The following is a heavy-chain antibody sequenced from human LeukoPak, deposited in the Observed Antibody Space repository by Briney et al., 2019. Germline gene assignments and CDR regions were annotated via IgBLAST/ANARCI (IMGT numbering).Heavy chain of an antibody. V-gene: IGHV4-59*01. CDR3: ARTYYYGSGSYYTGDYFDY. D-gene: IGHD3-10*01. Sequence: ASETLSLTCTVPGGSISSYYWSWIRQPPGKGLEWIGYIHYSGSTNYNPSLKSRVTISVDTSKNQFSLKPSSVTAADTAVYYCARTYYYGSGSYYTGDYFDYWGQGTLVTVSS. J-gene: IGHJ4*02. CDR1: GGSISSYY. CDR2: IHYSGST.